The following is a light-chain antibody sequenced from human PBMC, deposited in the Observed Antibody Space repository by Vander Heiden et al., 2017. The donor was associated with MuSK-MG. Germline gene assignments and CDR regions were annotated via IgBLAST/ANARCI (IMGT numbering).Light chain of an antibody. J-gene: IGKJ4*01. Sequence: DIVLTQSPDSLAVSLGERATINCKSSQSILYSSNNKNYLAWYQQKPGQPPKLLIYWASTREYGVPDRFSGSGSGTDFTLTISSLQAEDVAVYYLQQHFTTHSFGGGTKVEIK. CDR3: QQHFTTHS. V-gene: IGKV4-1*01. CDR1: QSILYSSNNKNY. CDR2: WAS.